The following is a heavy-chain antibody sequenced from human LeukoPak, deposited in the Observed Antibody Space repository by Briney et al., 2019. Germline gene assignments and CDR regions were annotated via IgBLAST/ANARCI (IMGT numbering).Heavy chain of an antibody. CDR2: ISSGGST. J-gene: IGHJ6*02. V-gene: IGHV3-53*01. CDR3: ATDNRYSYGRNYYYYGMDV. Sequence: GGSLRLSCAASGFTVSSNYMSWVRQAPGKGLEWVSVISSGGSTYYADPVKGRFTISRDNSKNTLYLQMNSLRAEDTAVYYCATDNRYSYGRNYYYYGMDVWGQGTTVTVSS. D-gene: IGHD5-18*01. CDR1: GFTVSSNY.